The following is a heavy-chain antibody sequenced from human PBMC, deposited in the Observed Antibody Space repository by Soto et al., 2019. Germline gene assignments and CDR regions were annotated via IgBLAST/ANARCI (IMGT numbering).Heavy chain of an antibody. CDR2: TYYRSKWYN. V-gene: IGHV6-1*01. CDR1: GDSASSNSAA. J-gene: IGHJ4*02. CDR3: ERETAPSPYYFDY. Sequence: PSQTLSLTCGISGDSASSNSAAWNWIMQSPSRGLEWLGRTYYRSKWYNDYAVSVKSRITINPDTSKNQFSLQLNSVTPEDTAMYYCERETAPSPYYFDYWGQGTLVTVSS.